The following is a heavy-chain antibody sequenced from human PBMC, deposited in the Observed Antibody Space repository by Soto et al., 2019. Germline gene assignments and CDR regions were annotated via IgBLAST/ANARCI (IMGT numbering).Heavy chain of an antibody. D-gene: IGHD4-17*01. CDR2: IYHSGST. CDR1: GGSIGSSNW. Sequence: SETLSLTCTVSGGSIGSSNWWSWVRQPPGKGLEWIGEIYHSGSTNYNPSLKSRVTISVDKSKNQFSLKLSSVTAADTAVYYCARVRFSGDYSDDWGQGTLVTVSS. CDR3: ARVRFSGDYSDD. J-gene: IGHJ4*02. V-gene: IGHV4-4*02.